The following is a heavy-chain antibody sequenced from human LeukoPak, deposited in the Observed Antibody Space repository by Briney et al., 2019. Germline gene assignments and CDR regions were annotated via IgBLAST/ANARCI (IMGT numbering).Heavy chain of an antibody. Sequence: ASVKVSCKASGYSFTTYGIIWVRQAPGQGLEWMGWISTYNAKTKYAQNLQGRVAMTTDTTTSTVYMELRSLTSDDTAVYYCARDTGSNFFDPWGQGTLVTVAS. V-gene: IGHV1-18*01. J-gene: IGHJ5*02. CDR3: ARDTGSNFFDP. CDR1: GYSFTTYG. CDR2: ISTYNAKT. D-gene: IGHD1-26*01.